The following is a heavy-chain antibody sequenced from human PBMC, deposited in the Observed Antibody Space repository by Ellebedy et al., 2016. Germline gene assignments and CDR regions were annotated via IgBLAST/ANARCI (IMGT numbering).Heavy chain of an antibody. CDR1: GFTFSSYA. CDR2: ISSNGGIT. V-gene: IGHV3-64D*06. CDR3: VKDGPYLVVTYDY. J-gene: IGHJ4*02. D-gene: IGHD2-21*02. Sequence: GGSLRLXXSASGFTFSSYAMHWVRQAPGKGLEYVSAISSNGGITNYADSVKGRFTISRDNSNNTLYLQMSSLRAEDTAVYYCVKDGPYLVVTYDYWGQGTLVTVSS.